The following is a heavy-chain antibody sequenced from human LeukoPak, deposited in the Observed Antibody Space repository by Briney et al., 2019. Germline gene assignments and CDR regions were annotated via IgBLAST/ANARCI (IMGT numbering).Heavy chain of an antibody. V-gene: IGHV1-2*02. CDR2: INPNSGGT. J-gene: IGHJ4*02. Sequence: ASVKVSCKASGYTFTGYYMHWVRQAPGQGLEWMGWINPNSGGTNYAQKLQGGVTMTTDTSTSTAYMELRSLRSDDTAVYYCARHLWDYGDYPIFGYWGQGTLVTVSS. D-gene: IGHD4-17*01. CDR1: GYTFTGYY. CDR3: ARHLWDYGDYPIFGY.